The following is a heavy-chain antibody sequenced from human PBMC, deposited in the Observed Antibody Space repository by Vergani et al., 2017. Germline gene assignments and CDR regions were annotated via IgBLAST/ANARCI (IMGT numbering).Heavy chain of an antibody. CDR1: DSSIMTNPY. CDR3: ARHRGSGGFFPSSYFYGMDV. Sequence: QVQLQESGPGLLKPSETLTLTCDVSDSSIMTNPYWGWFRQSPGKGLEWIGCIHHSGDTHYNSSLKSRVSISIVSSSKFSLSLTSVTAADPAIYYCARHRGSGGFFPSSYFYGMDVWGHGTTVTVSS. D-gene: IGHD3-10*01. CDR2: IHHSGDT. V-gene: IGHV4-38-2*01. J-gene: IGHJ6*02.